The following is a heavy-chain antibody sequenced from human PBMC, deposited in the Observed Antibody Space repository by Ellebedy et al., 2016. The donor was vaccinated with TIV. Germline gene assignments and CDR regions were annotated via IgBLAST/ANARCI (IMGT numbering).Heavy chain of an antibody. V-gene: IGHV3-33*08. CDR1: GFTISGNF. J-gene: IGHJ6*02. CDR3: ARNRGYCGGDCYSSLDGMDV. Sequence: GESLKISCAASGFTISGNFMNWVRQPPGKGLEWVAVIWYDGSIKYHADSVKGRFTISRDNSNNTLYLQMNSLRAEYTAVYYCARNRGYCGGDCYSSLDGMDVWGQGTTVTVSS. CDR2: IWYDGSIK. D-gene: IGHD2-21*02.